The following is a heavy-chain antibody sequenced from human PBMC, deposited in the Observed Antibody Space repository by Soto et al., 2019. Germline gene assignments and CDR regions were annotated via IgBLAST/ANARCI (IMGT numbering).Heavy chain of an antibody. D-gene: IGHD6-19*01. CDR2: ISGSGGSK. CDR3: AKVNSGWYSYFDY. Sequence: EAQLLESGGGLVQPGGSLRLSCADSGFTFSSYAMSWVRQAPGKGLEWVSAISGSGGSKDYADSVKGRFTISRDNSKNTLYLQMSSLRAEDTAVYYCAKVNSGWYSYFDYWGQGTLVTVSS. CDR1: GFTFSSYA. J-gene: IGHJ4*02. V-gene: IGHV3-23*01.